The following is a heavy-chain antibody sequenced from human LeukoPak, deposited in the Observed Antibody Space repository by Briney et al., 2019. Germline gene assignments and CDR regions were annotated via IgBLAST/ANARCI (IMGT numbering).Heavy chain of an antibody. Sequence: PGGSLRLSCAASGFTFSTYWMHWVRQAPGKGLVWVSRITADGRITSYADSVRGRFTMSRDNAKNTLYLQMNSLRVEDTAVYYCARDSPSDYWGQGTLVAVSS. CDR1: GFTFSTYW. CDR3: ARDSPSDY. V-gene: IGHV3-74*01. J-gene: IGHJ4*02. CDR2: ITADGRIT.